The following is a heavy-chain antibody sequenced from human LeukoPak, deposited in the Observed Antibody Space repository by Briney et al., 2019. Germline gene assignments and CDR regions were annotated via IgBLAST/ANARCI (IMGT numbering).Heavy chain of an antibody. CDR2: IKSKTDGGTT. Sequence: GGSLRLSCAASGFTFSNAWMSWVRQAPGKGLEWVGRIKSKTDGGTTDYAAPVKGRFTISRDDSKNTLYLQMNSLITEDTAVYYCTIERYSYGWDCWGQGTLVTVSS. V-gene: IGHV3-15*01. D-gene: IGHD5-18*01. CDR3: TIERYSYGWDC. J-gene: IGHJ4*02. CDR1: GFTFSNAW.